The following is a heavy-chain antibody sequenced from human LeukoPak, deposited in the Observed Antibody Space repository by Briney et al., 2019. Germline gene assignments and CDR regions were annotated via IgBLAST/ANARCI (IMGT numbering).Heavy chain of an antibody. D-gene: IGHD3-22*01. CDR1: GFTFTNAW. V-gene: IGHV3-30*18. CDR2: ISYDGSNK. J-gene: IGHJ4*02. Sequence: GGSLRLSCAASGFTFTNAWMSWVRQAPGKGLEWVAVISYDGSNKYYADSVKGRFTISRDNSKNTLYLQMNSLRAEDTAVYYCAKSGYHGSSGYNWGQGTLVTVSS. CDR3: AKSGYHGSSGYN.